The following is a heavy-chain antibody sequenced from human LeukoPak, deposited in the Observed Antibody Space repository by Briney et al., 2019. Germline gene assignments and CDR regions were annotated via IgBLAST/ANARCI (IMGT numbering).Heavy chain of an antibody. CDR3: ARGRTRLSWLDP. CDR2: INQNAGT. CDR1: GGSIRGYY. Sequence: TTSETLSLTCAVSGGSIRGYYWSWVSQSPGKGLEWIGDINQNAGTDYNPSLKSRVTISIDSSKNQLSLNVTAATAADTAMYYCARGRTRLSWLDPWGQGTLVTVSS. V-gene: IGHV4-34*01. J-gene: IGHJ5*02. D-gene: IGHD6-6*01.